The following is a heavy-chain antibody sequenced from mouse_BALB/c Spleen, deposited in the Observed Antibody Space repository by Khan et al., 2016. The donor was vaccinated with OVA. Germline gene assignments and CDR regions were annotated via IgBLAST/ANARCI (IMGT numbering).Heavy chain of an antibody. Sequence: VQLQQSGAELVKPGASVKLSCTASGFTIKDTYIHWVKQRPEQGLEWIGRIAPANGNTKYDPKFQGKATITADTSSNTSYLQLSSLTSEDTAVFYLSHRAYDPRNFDVWGAGTTVIVSS. J-gene: IGHJ1*01. CDR1: GFTIKDTY. V-gene: IGHV14-3*02. D-gene: IGHD2-3*01. CDR2: IAPANGNT. CDR3: SHRAYDPRNFDV.